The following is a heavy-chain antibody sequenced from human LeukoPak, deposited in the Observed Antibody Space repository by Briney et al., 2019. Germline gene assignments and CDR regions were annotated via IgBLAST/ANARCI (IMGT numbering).Heavy chain of an antibody. Sequence: SETLSLACTVSGGSISSSSYYWGWIRQPPGKGLEWIGSIYYSGSTYYNPSLKSRVTISVDTSKNQSSLKLSSVTAADTAVYYCARGATTAGLRFNFWGQGTLVTVSS. CDR2: IYYSGST. D-gene: IGHD6-13*01. J-gene: IGHJ4*02. V-gene: IGHV4-39*07. CDR1: GGSISSSSYY. CDR3: ARGATTAGLRFNF.